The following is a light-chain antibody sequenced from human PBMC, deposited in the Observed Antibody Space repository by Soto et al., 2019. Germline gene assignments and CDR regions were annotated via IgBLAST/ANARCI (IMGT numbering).Light chain of an antibody. V-gene: IGLV2-8*01. CDR3: SSFAGSNNFPYV. CDR1: SSDVGGYNY. J-gene: IGLJ1*01. Sequence: QSALTQPASVSGSPGQSITISCTGTSSDVGGYNYVSWYQHHPGRAPKLMIYEINKRPSGVPDRFSGSKSGNTASLTVSGLQAEDEADYYCSSFAGSNNFPYVFGTGTKLTVL. CDR2: EIN.